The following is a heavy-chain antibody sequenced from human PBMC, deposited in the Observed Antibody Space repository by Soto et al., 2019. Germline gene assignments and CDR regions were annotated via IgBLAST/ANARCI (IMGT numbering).Heavy chain of an antibody. D-gene: IGHD2-15*01. CDR1: GFTFSSYE. J-gene: IGHJ5*02. CDR2: INSDGSST. V-gene: IGHV3-74*01. CDR3: ARESGGGWFDP. Sequence: EVQLVESGGGLVQPGGSLRLSCAASGFTFSSYEMNWVRQAPGKGLEWVSRINSDGSSTSYADSVKGRFTISRDNAKNTLYLQMNSLRAEDTAVYYCARESGGGWFDPWGQGTLVTVSS.